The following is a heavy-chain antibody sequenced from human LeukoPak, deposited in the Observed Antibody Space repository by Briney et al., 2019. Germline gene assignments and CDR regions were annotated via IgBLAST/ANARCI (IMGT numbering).Heavy chain of an antibody. V-gene: IGHV1-69*05. J-gene: IGHJ5*02. D-gene: IGHD5-24*01. Sequence: SVKVSYKASGGTFSSYAIIWVRQAPGQGREWMGGISPIFGTANYAQKCQGRVTITTEQSTSTAYMELSSLRSEDTAVYYCARGKVEMATAGNWFDPWGQGTLVTVSS. CDR1: GGTFSSYA. CDR2: ISPIFGTA. CDR3: ARGKVEMATAGNWFDP.